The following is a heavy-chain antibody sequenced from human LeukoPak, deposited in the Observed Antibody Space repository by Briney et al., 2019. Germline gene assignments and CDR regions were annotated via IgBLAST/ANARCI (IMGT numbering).Heavy chain of an antibody. Sequence: ASVKVSCKASGGTFSSYAISWVRQAPGQGLEWMGRINPNSGGTNYAQKFQGRVTMTRDTSISTAYMELSRLRSDDTAVYYCARGGVGATTFGVYWGQGTLVTVSS. V-gene: IGHV1-2*06. D-gene: IGHD1-26*01. J-gene: IGHJ4*02. CDR2: INPNSGGT. CDR1: GGTFSSYA. CDR3: ARGGVGATTFGVY.